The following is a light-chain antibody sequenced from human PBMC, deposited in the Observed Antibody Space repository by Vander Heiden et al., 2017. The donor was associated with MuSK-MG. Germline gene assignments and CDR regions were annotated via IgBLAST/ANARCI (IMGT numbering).Light chain of an antibody. J-gene: IGKJ1*01. CDR3: QQLIE. CDR2: DAS. V-gene: IGKV3-11*01. Sequence: EIVLTQSPATLSLSPGERATLSCRASQSVSSYLAWYQQKPGQAPRLLIYDASNRATGIPARFSGSGSGTDFTLTISSLEPEDFAVYYCQQLIEFGQGTKVEIK. CDR1: QSVSSY.